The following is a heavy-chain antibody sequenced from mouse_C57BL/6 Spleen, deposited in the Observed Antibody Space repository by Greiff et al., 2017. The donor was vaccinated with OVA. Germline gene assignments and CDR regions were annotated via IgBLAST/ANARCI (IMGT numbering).Heavy chain of an antibody. CDR2: ISYSGST. CDR1: GYSITSGYD. CDR3: ATGSSYYAMDY. Sequence: VQLKESGPGMVKPSQSLSLTCTVTGYSITSGYDWHWIRHFPGNKLEWMGYISYSGSTNYNPSLKSRISITHDTSKNHFFLKLNSVTTEDTATYYCATGSSYYAMDYWGQGTSVTVSS. V-gene: IGHV3-1*01. D-gene: IGHD1-1*01. J-gene: IGHJ4*01.